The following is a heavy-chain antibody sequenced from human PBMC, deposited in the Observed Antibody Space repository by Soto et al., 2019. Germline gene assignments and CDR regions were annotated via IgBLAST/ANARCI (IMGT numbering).Heavy chain of an antibody. V-gene: IGHV1-18*01. D-gene: IGHD3-3*01. J-gene: IGHJ5*02. CDR2: ISAYDGKT. CDR3: ARDPHEFWTSYWFDP. CDR1: GYTFNTYG. Sequence: ASVKVSCKTAGYTFNTYGINWVRQAPGQGLELMGWISAYDGKTTYAEKFQGRVTLTTDTSTSTAYMELRSLRSDDTAIYYCARDPHEFWTSYWFDPWGQGTPVTVSS.